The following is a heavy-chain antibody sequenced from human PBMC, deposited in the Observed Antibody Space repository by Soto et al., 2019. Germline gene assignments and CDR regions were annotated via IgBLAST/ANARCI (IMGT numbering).Heavy chain of an antibody. J-gene: IGHJ4*02. D-gene: IGHD2-15*01. CDR2: IKPDGSER. CDR3: ARDLGYCSGDNCYNVLDY. V-gene: IGHV3-7*01. Sequence: EVQLVESGGGLVQPGGSLRLSCAASGFTFSNNWMDWVRQAPGKGLEWVAKIKPDGSERQYLDSVKGRFTISRDNAKNSLYLQMNSLRAEDTAVYYCARDLGYCSGDNCYNVLDYWGQGTLVTVSS. CDR1: GFTFSNNW.